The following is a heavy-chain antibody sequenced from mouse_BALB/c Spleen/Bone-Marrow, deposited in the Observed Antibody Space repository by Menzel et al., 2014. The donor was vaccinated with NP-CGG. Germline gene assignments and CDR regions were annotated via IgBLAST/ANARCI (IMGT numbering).Heavy chain of an antibody. CDR1: GYAFTNHW. CDR3: SREITRYAVDY. J-gene: IGHJ4*01. V-gene: IGHV1-54*01. D-gene: IGHD2-4*01. Sequence: VQLQQSGAELVRPGTSVKVSCKASGYAFTNHWIEWVKQRPGQGLEWIGVVNPGSGGVNYNEKFKCKATLTADKSSSTAYIQLSSLTSDDSAVYFCSREITRYAVDYWGQGTSVTVSS. CDR2: VNPGSGGV.